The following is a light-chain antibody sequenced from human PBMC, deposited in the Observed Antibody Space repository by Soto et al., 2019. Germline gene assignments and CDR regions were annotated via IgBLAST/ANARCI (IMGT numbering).Light chain of an antibody. J-gene: IGLJ2*01. CDR3: GTWDSSLSAVV. V-gene: IGLV1-51*01. CDR1: SSNIGKNY. CDR2: DNN. Sequence: QSVLTQPPSVSAAPGQKVTISSSGSSSNIGKNYVSWYQQLPGTAPKLLIYDNNKRPSGIPDRFSGSKSGTSATLGITGLQTGDEADYYCGTWDSSLSAVVFGGGTKLTVL.